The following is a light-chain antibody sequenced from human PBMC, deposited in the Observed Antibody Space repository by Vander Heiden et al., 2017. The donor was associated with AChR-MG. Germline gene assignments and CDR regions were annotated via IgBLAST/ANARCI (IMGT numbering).Light chain of an antibody. CDR2: NAS. V-gene: IGKV1-9*01. Sequence: IQLTQSPSSLSASVGHRVTISCRASQDISNYLAWYQQKPGKAPKLLIYNASTLKSGVPSRFSGSGSGTDFTLTISSLQPEDFATYYCQQLNINLPLTFGGGTKVEIK. CDR3: QQLNINLPLT. CDR1: QDISNY. J-gene: IGKJ4*01.